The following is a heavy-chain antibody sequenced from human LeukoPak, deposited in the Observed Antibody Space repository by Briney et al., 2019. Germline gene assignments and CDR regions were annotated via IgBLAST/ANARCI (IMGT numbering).Heavy chain of an antibody. Sequence: GGSLRLSCAASGFTFSSSAMSWVRQAPGKGLEWVSSIDGSGDKRYYADSVKGRFTISRDNSKNTLFLQMNGLRAEDTAAYYCAKVQMGTGWTFDFWGQGTLVTVSS. V-gene: IGHV3-23*01. CDR3: AKVQMGTGWTFDF. D-gene: IGHD6-19*01. CDR2: IDGSGDKR. J-gene: IGHJ4*02. CDR1: GFTFSSSA.